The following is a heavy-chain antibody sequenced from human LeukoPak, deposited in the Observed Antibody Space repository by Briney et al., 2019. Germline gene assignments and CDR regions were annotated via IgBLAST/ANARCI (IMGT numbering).Heavy chain of an antibody. Sequence: ASVKDSCKASGYTFTSYDINWVRQATGQGLEWMGWMNPNSGNTGYAQKFQGRVTITRNTSISTAYMELSSLRSEDTAVYYCARGSSGWYGGDWFDPWGQGTLVTVSS. CDR2: MNPNSGNT. D-gene: IGHD6-19*01. CDR3: ARGSSGWYGGDWFDP. J-gene: IGHJ5*02. CDR1: GYTFTSYD. V-gene: IGHV1-8*03.